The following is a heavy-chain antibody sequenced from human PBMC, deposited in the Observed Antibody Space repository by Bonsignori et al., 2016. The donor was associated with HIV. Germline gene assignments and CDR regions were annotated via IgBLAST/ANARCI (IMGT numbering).Heavy chain of an antibody. D-gene: IGHD2/OR15-2a*01. J-gene: IGHJ4*02. V-gene: IGHV1-24*01. CDR1: GSTLNKLS. Sequence: ASVKVSCKVSGSTLNKLSMHWVRQTPGKGLEWMGGFDPEDGDTIYAQKFQGRVTMREDISTDTAYMELSSLGFEDTAVYYCTPLIIGDRSYWGQGTLVTVSS. CDR2: FDPEDGDT. CDR3: TPLIIGDRSY.